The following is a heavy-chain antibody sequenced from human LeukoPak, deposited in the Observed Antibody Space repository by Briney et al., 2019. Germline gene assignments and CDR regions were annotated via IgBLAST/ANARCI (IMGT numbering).Heavy chain of an antibody. V-gene: IGHV4-61*08. D-gene: IGHD6-19*01. CDR3: ARASSGWAGDAFDI. J-gene: IGHJ3*02. CDR1: GGSISSGGYY. Sequence: SETLSLTCIVSGGSISSGGYYWSWIRQHPGKGLEWIGYIYYSGSTNYNPSLKSRVTISVDTSKNQFSLKLSSVTAADTAVYYCARASSGWAGDAFDIWGQGTMVTVSS. CDR2: IYYSGST.